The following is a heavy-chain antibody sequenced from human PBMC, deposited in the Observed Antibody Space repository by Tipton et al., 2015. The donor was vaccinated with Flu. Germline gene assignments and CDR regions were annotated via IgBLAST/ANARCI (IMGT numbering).Heavy chain of an antibody. V-gene: IGHV4-4*07. D-gene: IGHD3-10*01. Sequence: TLSLTCSVSGDSMSSFYWTWIRRPAGKGLEWIGRMSASGSSKYKPSLKSRVTMSVDTSKNQFSLRLTSVTSADTAVYYCARGSGSGTDVTFYFWGQGTLVTVSS. CDR2: MSASGSS. CDR3: ARGSGSGTDVTFYF. CDR1: GDSMSSFY. J-gene: IGHJ4*02.